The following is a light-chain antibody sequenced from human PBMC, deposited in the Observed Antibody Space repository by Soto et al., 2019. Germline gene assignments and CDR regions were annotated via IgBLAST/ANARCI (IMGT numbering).Light chain of an antibody. J-gene: IGLJ3*02. Sequence: QSALTQPASESGSPGQSITISCTGTSSDVGGYNFVSWYQQHPGKAPRLIIYEVSSRPSGVSYRFSGSKSGNTASLTISGLQAEDEADYYCSSYTLRNTLVLFGGGTKVTVL. V-gene: IGLV2-14*01. CDR2: EVS. CDR3: SSYTLRNTLVL. CDR1: SSDVGGYNF.